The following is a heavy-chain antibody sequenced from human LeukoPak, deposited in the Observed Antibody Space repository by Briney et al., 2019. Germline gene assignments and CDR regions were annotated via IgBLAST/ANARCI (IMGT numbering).Heavy chain of an antibody. J-gene: IGHJ4*01. CDR1: GFIFSSYG. V-gene: IGHV3-21*01. CDR2: ISSISTYT. Sequence: GGSLRLSCAASGFIFSSYGMIWVRQAPGKGPEWVSSISSISTYTHYADSVKGRFTISRDNAKNSLFLQMNSLRAEDTAVYYCARTHIPHYDFRTASLWGHGTLVTVSS. D-gene: IGHD3/OR15-3a*01. CDR3: ARTHIPHYDFRTASL.